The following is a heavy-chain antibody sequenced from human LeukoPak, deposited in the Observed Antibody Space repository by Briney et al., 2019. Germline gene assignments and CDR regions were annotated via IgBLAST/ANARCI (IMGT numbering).Heavy chain of an antibody. CDR3: VGGSYPLEY. J-gene: IGHJ4*02. Sequence: PSETLSLTCTVSGGSISSYYWSWIRQPPGKGLEWIGYIYYSGSTHYNPSLESRVTISVDTSKNQLSLKLNSVTAADTAVYYCVGGSYPLEYWGQGALVTVSS. D-gene: IGHD1-26*01. V-gene: IGHV4-59*12. CDR2: IYYSGST. CDR1: GGSISSYY.